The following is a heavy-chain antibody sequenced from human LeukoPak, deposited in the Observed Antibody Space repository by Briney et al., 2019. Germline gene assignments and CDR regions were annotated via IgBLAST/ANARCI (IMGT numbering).Heavy chain of an antibody. CDR1: GFTFSSYG. Sequence: GGSLRLSCAASGFTFSSYGMHWVRQAPGKGLEWVAFIRYDGSNKYYADSVKGRFTISRDNSKNTLYLQMNSLRAEDTAVYYCARLQGIRGLYDYWGQGTLVTVSS. CDR3: ARLQGIRGLYDY. V-gene: IGHV3-30*02. J-gene: IGHJ4*02. CDR2: IRYDGSNK. D-gene: IGHD3-10*01.